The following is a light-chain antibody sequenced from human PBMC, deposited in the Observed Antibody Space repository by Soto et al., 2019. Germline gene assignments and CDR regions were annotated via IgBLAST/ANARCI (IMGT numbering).Light chain of an antibody. CDR3: QNYNTCPQT. J-gene: IGKJ1*01. CDR2: GAS. Sequence: EIVMTQSPVTLSVSPGERATLSCRASQSVSSNLAWYQQKPGQAPRLPLYGASTQPTGIPARVSGSGSGAKFTLPISSLQSKDFGVYYCQNYNTCPQTFGQGTKV. CDR1: QSVSSN. V-gene: IGKV3-15*01.